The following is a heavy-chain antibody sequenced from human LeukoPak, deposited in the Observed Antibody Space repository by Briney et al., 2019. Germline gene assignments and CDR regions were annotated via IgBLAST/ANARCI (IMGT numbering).Heavy chain of an antibody. J-gene: IGHJ4*02. V-gene: IGHV4-59*04. Sequence: PSETLSLTCTVSGGSISSYYWSWIRQPPGKGLEWIGSIYYSGSTYYNPSLKSRVTISVDTSKNQFSLKLSSVTAADTAVYYCAWFGELSYWGQGTLVTVSS. CDR3: AWFGELSY. D-gene: IGHD3-10*01. CDR2: IYYSGST. CDR1: GGSISSYY.